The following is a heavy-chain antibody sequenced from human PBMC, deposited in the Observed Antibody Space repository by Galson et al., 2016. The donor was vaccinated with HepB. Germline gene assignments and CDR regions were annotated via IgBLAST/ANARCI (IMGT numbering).Heavy chain of an antibody. CDR2: INPGDSDS. J-gene: IGHJ5*02. Sequence: QSGAEVKKPGESLKISCKGSGYSFTNHWIGWVRQTPGKGLEWMGLINPGDSDSRYSPSFQGQVTISADKSISTAYLQWSSLKASDTAIYYCAGQVVAAAGPGNNWVDPWGQGTLVTGSS. CDR3: AGQVVAAAGPGNNWVDP. CDR1: GYSFTNHW. V-gene: IGHV5-51*01. D-gene: IGHD6-13*01.